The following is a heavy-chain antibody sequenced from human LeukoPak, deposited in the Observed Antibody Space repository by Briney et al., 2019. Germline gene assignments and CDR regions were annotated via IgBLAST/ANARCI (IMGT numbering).Heavy chain of an antibody. Sequence: KPGESLKISCKGSGFSFTSYWIGWVRQMPGKGLEWMGIIYPGESDTSYSPSFQGQVTISADKSISTAYLQWSSLKASDTAMYYCARVGGSFPKYNWFDPWGQGTLVSLSS. J-gene: IGHJ5*02. CDR1: GFSFTSYW. D-gene: IGHD1-26*01. CDR3: ARVGGSFPKYNWFDP. V-gene: IGHV5-51*01. CDR2: IYPGESDT.